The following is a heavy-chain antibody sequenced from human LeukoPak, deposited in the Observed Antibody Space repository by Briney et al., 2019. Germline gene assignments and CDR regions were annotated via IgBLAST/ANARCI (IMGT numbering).Heavy chain of an antibody. V-gene: IGHV1-8*01. Sequence: ASVKVSCKASGYTFTSYDINWVRQATGQGLEWMGWMNPNSGNTGYAQKFQGRVTMTRNTSISTAYMELSSLRSKDTAVYYCARVRTAIAARLYAFDIWGQGTMVTVSS. D-gene: IGHD6-6*01. CDR2: MNPNSGNT. J-gene: IGHJ3*02. CDR1: GYTFTSYD. CDR3: ARVRTAIAARLYAFDI.